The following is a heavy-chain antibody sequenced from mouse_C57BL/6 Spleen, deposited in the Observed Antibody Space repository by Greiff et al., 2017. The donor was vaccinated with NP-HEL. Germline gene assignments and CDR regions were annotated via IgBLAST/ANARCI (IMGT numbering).Heavy chain of an antibody. CDR1: GYTFTDYE. V-gene: IGHV1-15*01. CDR2: IDPETGGT. D-gene: IGHD1-1*01. CDR3: TRNDYGSSRGFAY. J-gene: IGHJ3*01. Sequence: VQLQQSGAELVRPGASVTLSCKASGYTFTDYEMHWVKQTPVHGLEWIGAIDPETGGTAYNQKFKGKAILTADKSSSTAYMELRSLTSEDSAVYYCTRNDYGSSRGFAYWGQGTLVTVSA.